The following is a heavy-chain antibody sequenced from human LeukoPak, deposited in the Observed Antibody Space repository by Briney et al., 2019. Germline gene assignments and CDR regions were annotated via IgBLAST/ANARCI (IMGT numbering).Heavy chain of an antibody. J-gene: IGHJ5*02. V-gene: IGHV4-59*11. Sequence: SETLSLTCTVSGGSISSHYWSWIRQPPGKGLEWIGYIYYSGSTDYNPSLKSRVTISVDTSKNQFSLRLSSVTAADTAVYYCARRYCSSTNCYSHNWFDPWGQGTLVTVSS. CDR1: GGSISSHY. CDR2: IYYSGST. D-gene: IGHD2-2*02. CDR3: ARRYCSSTNCYSHNWFDP.